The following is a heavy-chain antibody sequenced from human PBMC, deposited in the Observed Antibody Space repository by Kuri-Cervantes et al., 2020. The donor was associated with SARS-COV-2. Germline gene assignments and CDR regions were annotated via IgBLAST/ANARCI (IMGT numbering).Heavy chain of an antibody. CDR2: INHSGST. D-gene: IGHD4-23*01. CDR1: GGSFSGYY. J-gene: IGHJ4*02. Sequence: ESLKISCAVYGGSFSGYYWSWIRQPPGKGLGWIGEINHSGSTNYNPSLKSRVTISVDTSKNQFSLKLSSVTAADTAVYYCARVKSVVTPDIDYWGQGTLVTVSS. CDR3: ARVKSVVTPDIDY. V-gene: IGHV4-34*01.